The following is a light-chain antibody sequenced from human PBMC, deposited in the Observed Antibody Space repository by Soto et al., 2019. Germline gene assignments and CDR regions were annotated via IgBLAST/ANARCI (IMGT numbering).Light chain of an antibody. CDR3: QQYSTWPRT. Sequence: EAGMTQSPATLSVSPGEKVTLSCRAGQSVSSYLAWYQQTPGHAPRLLIYSASTRATGIPVRFSGSGSGTAFTLTISSLQSEDFAVYYFQQYSTWPRTFGQGTKVEIK. V-gene: IGKV3-15*01. J-gene: IGKJ1*01. CDR2: SAS. CDR1: QSVSSY.